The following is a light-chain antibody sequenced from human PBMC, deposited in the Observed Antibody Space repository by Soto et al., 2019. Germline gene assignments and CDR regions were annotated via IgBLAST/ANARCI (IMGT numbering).Light chain of an antibody. CDR3: QQYGNSPWT. V-gene: IGKV3-20*01. CDR1: QSVRSTY. J-gene: IGKJ1*01. CDR2: GAS. Sequence: EIVLTQSPGTLSLSPGEIATLSCRASQSVRSTYLAWYQQKPGQAPRLLIYGASSRATGIPDRFSGSGSGTDFTLTISRLEPEDFAVYYCQQYGNSPWTFGQGTKVEIK.